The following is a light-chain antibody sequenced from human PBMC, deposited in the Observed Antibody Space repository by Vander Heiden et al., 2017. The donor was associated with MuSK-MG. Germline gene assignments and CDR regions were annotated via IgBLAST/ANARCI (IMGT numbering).Light chain of an antibody. CDR1: QSLHHSNGHTY. CDR3: KQTLQTAWT. V-gene: IGKV2-28*01. Sequence: DIVMTQSPLSLPFTRGEPAYIYCQSSQSLHHSNGHTYLDWYLQKPVQSPQLLIYLGSNRASGVPDRFSGSGSGTDFTLIIKRVEAEDVGVYYCKQTLQTAWTFGPGTKVEIK. J-gene: IGKJ1*01. CDR2: LGS.